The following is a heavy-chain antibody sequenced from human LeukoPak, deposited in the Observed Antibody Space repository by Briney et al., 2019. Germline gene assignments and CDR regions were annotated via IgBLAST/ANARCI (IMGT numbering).Heavy chain of an antibody. CDR3: ARLVRDRDVSNSLDL. D-gene: IGHD5-24*01. J-gene: IGHJ4*02. CDR2: ISSRITYR. Sequence: PGGSLSLSCEASGFSFRMYDMTWVRPAPGKGLEYVSSISSRITYRFSADSVRGRFTISRDDAKNLLFLHMNSLRGDDTAVYCCARLVRDRDVSNSLDLWGQGTLVTVSS. V-gene: IGHV3-21*06. CDR1: GFSFRMYD.